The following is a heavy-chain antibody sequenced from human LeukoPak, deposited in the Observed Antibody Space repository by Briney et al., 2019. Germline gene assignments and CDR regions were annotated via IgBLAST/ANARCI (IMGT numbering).Heavy chain of an antibody. CDR3: ARAVVPAAADYYYYYMDV. CDR1: GYTFTSYD. CDR2: MNPNSGNT. D-gene: IGHD2-2*01. J-gene: IGHJ6*03. Sequence: GASVKVSCKASGYTFTSYDINWVRQATGQGLEWMGWMNPNSGNTGYAQKFQGRVTMTRNTSISTAYMELSSLRSEDTAVYYCARAVVPAAADYYYYYMDVWGKGTTVTISS. V-gene: IGHV1-8*01.